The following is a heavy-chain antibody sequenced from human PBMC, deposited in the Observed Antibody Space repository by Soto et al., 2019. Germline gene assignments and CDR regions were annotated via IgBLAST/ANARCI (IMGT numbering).Heavy chain of an antibody. CDR2: IWFDGSKK. V-gene: IGHV3-33*01. D-gene: IGHD3-10*01. J-gene: IGHJ6*02. Sequence: QVQLVESGGGVVQPGRSLRLSCAASGFTFRSHGMHWVRQAPGKGLEWVAVIWFDGSKKYYADSVKGRFTISRDDSKNRLDLQMTGLRAEDTAVYYCARAGAATYGMDVWGQGTTVTVSS. CDR3: ARAGAATYGMDV. CDR1: GFTFRSHG.